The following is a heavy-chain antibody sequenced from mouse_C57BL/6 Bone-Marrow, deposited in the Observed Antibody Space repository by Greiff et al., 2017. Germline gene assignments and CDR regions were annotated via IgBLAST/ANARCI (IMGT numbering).Heavy chain of an antibody. J-gene: IGHJ3*01. CDR3: AREYYGSSLFAD. Sequence: QVQLQQSAPELVKPGASVKISCKASGYAFSSSWMNWVKQRPGKGLEWIGRIYPGDGDTNYNGKFKGKATLTADKSSSTGYMQRSSLTSEDSAVCICAREYYGSSLFADGGQGTLVTGSA. CDR2: IYPGDGDT. D-gene: IGHD1-1*01. V-gene: IGHV1-82*01. CDR1: GYAFSSSW.